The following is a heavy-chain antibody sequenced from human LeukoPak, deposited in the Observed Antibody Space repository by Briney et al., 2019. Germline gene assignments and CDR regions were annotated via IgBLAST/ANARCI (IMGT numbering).Heavy chain of an antibody. D-gene: IGHD1-26*01. Sequence: SETLSLTCAVYGGSFSGYYRSWIRQPAGKGLEWIGRIYTSGSNNYNPSLKSRVTMSVDTSKNQFSLKLSSVTAADTAVYYCARHLGAAYFDYWGQGTLVTVSS. CDR2: IYTSGSN. V-gene: IGHV4-59*10. CDR3: ARHLGAAYFDY. CDR1: GGSFSGYY. J-gene: IGHJ4*02.